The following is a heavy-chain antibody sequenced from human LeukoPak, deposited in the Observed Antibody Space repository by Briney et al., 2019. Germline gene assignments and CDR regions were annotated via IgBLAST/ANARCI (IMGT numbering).Heavy chain of an antibody. CDR1: GGSFSGYY. J-gene: IGHJ5*02. CDR2: INHSGST. D-gene: IGHD4-17*01. V-gene: IGHV4-34*01. Sequence: SETLSLTCAVYGGSFSGYYWSWIRQPPGKGLEWIGEINHSGSTNYNPSLKSRVTISVDTSKNQFSLELSSVTAADTAAYYCARGSGEAHNWFDPWGQGTLVAVSS. CDR3: ARGSGEAHNWFDP.